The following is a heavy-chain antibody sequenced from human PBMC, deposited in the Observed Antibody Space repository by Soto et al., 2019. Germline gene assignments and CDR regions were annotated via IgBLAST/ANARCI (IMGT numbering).Heavy chain of an antibody. CDR3: ARRQVEYYYGSGSCDY. D-gene: IGHD3-10*01. Sequence: ASVKVSCKASGYTFTSYAMHWVRQAPGQRLEWMGWINAGNGNTKYSQKFQGRVTITRDTSASTAYMELSSLRSEDTAVYYCARRQVEYYYGSGSCDYWGQGTLVTVSS. V-gene: IGHV1-3*01. J-gene: IGHJ4*02. CDR1: GYTFTSYA. CDR2: INAGNGNT.